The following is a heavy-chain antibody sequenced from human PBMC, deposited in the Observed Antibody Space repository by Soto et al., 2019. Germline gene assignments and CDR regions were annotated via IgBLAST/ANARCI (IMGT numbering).Heavy chain of an antibody. V-gene: IGHV3-9*01. D-gene: IGHD1-26*01. Sequence: GGSLRLSCAASGFTFDDYAMHWVRQAPGKGLEWVSGISWNSGSIGYADSVKGRFTISRDNAKNSLYLQMNSLRAEDTALYYCAKEALSGSYNWFDPWGQGTLVTVSS. CDR3: AKEALSGSYNWFDP. CDR2: ISWNSGSI. CDR1: GFTFDDYA. J-gene: IGHJ5*02.